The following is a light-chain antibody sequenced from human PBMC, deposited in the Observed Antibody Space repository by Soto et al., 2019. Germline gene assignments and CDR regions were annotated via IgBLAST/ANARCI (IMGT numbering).Light chain of an antibody. CDR2: GAS. J-gene: IGKJ4*01. CDR1: QSVNSN. CDR3: QQYNDWPLT. V-gene: IGKV3-15*01. Sequence: EKVMTQSPAALSVSPGERATLSCRASQSVNSNLAWYQRKPGQAPRLLLYGASTRATGIPARFSGSASGTEFTLTISSLQHEDSAVYYCQQYNDWPLTFGGGTKVEIK.